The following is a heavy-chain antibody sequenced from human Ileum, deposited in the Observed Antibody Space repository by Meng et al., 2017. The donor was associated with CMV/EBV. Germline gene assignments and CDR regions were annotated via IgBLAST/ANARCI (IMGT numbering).Heavy chain of an antibody. D-gene: IGHD6-19*01. J-gene: IGHJ4*02. CDR2: IYSGGST. V-gene: IGHV3-53*01. CDR3: ARDHSSGLYGFDY. Sequence: LVVLAGGGLFQTGRALRLSCVASGFSISSNYMSWVRQAPAKGLEWVSVIYSGGSTYYADSVKGLFTISRDNSKNTLYLQMNSLRAEDTAVYYCARDHSSGLYGFDYWGQGTLVTVSS. CDR1: GFSISSNY.